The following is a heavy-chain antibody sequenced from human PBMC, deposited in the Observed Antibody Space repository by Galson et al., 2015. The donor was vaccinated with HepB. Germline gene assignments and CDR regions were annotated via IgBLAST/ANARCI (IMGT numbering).Heavy chain of an antibody. D-gene: IGHD5-18*01. CDR3: ARDGGRGYSYGYDY. Sequence: SLRLSCAASGFTFSSYAVHWVRQAPGKGLEWVAVISYDGSNKYYADSVKGRFTISRDNSKNTLYLQMNSLRAEDTAVYYCARDGGRGYSYGYDYWGQGTLVTVSS. CDR1: GFTFSSYA. V-gene: IGHV3-30*04. J-gene: IGHJ4*02. CDR2: ISYDGSNK.